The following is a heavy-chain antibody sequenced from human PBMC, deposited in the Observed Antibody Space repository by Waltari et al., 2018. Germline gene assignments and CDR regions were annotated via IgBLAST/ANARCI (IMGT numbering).Heavy chain of an antibody. CDR3: AREGRRYYFDY. J-gene: IGHJ4*02. CDR2: IWYDGSNK. CDR1: GFTFSSYG. Sequence: QVQLVESGGGVVQPGRSLRLSCAASGFTFSSYGMPWVRQAPGKGLGWVAVIWYDGSNKYYADSVKGRFTISRDNSKNTLYLQMNSLRAEDTAVYYCAREGRRYYFDYWGQGTLVTVSS. V-gene: IGHV3-33*01.